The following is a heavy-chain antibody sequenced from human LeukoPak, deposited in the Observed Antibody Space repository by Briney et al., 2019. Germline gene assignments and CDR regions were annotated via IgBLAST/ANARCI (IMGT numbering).Heavy chain of an antibody. V-gene: IGHV4-39*07. Sequence: SETLSLTCTVSGGSISSSSYYWGWIRQPPGKGLEWIGSIYYSGSTYYNPSLKSRVTISVDTSKNQFSLKLSSVTAADTAVYYCARVKGYYLYYFDYWGQGTLVTVSS. D-gene: IGHD3-22*01. CDR1: GGSISSSSYY. CDR2: IYYSGST. CDR3: ARVKGYYLYYFDY. J-gene: IGHJ4*02.